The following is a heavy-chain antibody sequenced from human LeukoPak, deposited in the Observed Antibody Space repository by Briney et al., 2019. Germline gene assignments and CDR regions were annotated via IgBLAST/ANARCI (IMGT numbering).Heavy chain of an antibody. CDR2: ISADNGNT. V-gene: IGHV1-18*01. J-gene: IGHJ4*02. Sequence: GASVKVSCKASGGTFSSYAISWVRQAPGQGLEWMGWISADNGNTDYAQRFQGRVTMTTDTSTSTAYMELRSLRSDDTAVYYCAREMITFGGVIVPTPTDYWGQGTLVTVSS. CDR1: GGTFSSYA. CDR3: AREMITFGGVIVPTPTDY. D-gene: IGHD3-16*02.